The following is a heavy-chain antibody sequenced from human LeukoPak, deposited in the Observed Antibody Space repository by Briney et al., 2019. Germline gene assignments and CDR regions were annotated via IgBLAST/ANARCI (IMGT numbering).Heavy chain of an antibody. CDR1: GGSISSGGYY. D-gene: IGHD3-22*01. V-gene: IGHV4-61*02. Sequence: SQTLSLTCTVSGGSISSGGYYWSWIRQPAGKGLEWIGRIYTSGSTNYNPSLKSRVTISVDTSKNQFSLKLSSVTAADTAVYYCARAVYYDSSGYYPLDYFDYWGQGTLVTVSS. CDR3: ARAVYYDSSGYYPLDYFDY. CDR2: IYTSGST. J-gene: IGHJ4*02.